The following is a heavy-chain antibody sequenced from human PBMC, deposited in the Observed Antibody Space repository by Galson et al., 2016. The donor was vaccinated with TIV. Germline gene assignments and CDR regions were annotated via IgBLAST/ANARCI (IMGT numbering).Heavy chain of an antibody. CDR1: GFTFSRYG. Sequence: SLRLSCAASGFTFSRYGIHWVRQAPGKGLEWVAVISNDRSNKYYADSVKGRFTISRDNSKDTLYLQMNNLRAEDTAVYYCAKMNYQFLLSDAFDIWGQGTMVTVSS. CDR3: AKMNYQFLLSDAFDI. J-gene: IGHJ3*02. D-gene: IGHD2-15*01. CDR2: ISNDRSNK. V-gene: IGHV3-30*18.